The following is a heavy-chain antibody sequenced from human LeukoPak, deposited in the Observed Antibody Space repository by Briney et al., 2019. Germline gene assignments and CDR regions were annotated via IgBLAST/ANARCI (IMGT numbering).Heavy chain of an antibody. CDR3: ARGLETTSSGYYSHYFDY. CDR1: GGSISSANW. V-gene: IGHV4-4*02. CDR2: IYHSGST. J-gene: IGHJ4*02. Sequence: SGTLSLTCAVSGGSISSANWWSWVRQPPGKGLEWIGDIYHSGSTNSNPSLKSRVTISVDKSKHQFSLKLSSVTAADTAVYYCARGLETTSSGYYSHYFDYWGQGTLVTVSS. D-gene: IGHD3-22*01.